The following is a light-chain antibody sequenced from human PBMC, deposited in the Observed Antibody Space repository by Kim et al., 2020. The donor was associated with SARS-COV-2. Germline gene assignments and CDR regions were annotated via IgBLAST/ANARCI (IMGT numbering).Light chain of an antibody. V-gene: IGLV2-14*01. Sequence: QSALTQPASVSGSPGQSITISCTGTSSDVGGYNYVSWYQQHPGKAPKLMIYDVTNRPSGVSNRFSGSKSGNTASLTISVLQAEDEADYYCTSYTSSNTLHVVFGGGTQLTVL. CDR1: SSDVGGYNY. CDR3: TSYTSSNTLHVV. J-gene: IGLJ2*01. CDR2: DVT.